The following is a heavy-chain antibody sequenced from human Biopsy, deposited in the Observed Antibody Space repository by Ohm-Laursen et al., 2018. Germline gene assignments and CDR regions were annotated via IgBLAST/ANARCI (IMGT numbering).Heavy chain of an antibody. V-gene: IGHV1-69*06. D-gene: IGHD4-17*01. CDR3: ATLTEDYGASPDS. CDR2: VIPISNTA. J-gene: IGHJ4*02. CDR1: AGSFSDYG. Sequence: SVKVSCKASAGSFSDYGLSWVRQAPGRGLEWMGWVIPISNTANYAQNFQDRLTITADRSTNTAYMELNSLRSEDTAVYFCATLTEDYGASPDSWGQGTLVVVSS.